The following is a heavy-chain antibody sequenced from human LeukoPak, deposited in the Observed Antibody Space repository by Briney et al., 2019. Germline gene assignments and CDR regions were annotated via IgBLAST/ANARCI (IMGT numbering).Heavy chain of an antibody. CDR2: INTNNGNT. Sequence: RASVKVSCTASGYIFTNYGITWVRQAPGQGLEWMGWINTNNGNTNYAQKLQGRVTMTTDTSTTTTYMELRSLRSDDTAVYYCARGPIAAAGDYWGHGTLVTVSS. CDR3: ARGPIAAAGDY. J-gene: IGHJ4*01. CDR1: GYIFTNYG. D-gene: IGHD6-13*01. V-gene: IGHV1-18*01.